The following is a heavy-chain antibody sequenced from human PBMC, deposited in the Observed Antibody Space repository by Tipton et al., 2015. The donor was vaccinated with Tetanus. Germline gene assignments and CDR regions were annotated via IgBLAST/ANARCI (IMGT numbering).Heavy chain of an antibody. Sequence: SLRLSCAATGFTFKSYTMNWVRQAPGNGLEWVAAISGSRLTPYYADSVKGRFTISRDNSKNTLSLQLNSLRAGDTAIYYCAKEALGALNLWSKGATVIVSS. V-gene: IGHV3-23*01. CDR1: GFTFKSYT. D-gene: IGHD1-14*01. CDR3: AKEALGALNL. CDR2: ISGSRLTP. J-gene: IGHJ6*04.